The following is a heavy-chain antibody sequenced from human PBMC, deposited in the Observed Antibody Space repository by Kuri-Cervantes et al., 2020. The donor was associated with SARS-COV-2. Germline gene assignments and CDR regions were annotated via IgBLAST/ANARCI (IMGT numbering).Heavy chain of an antibody. V-gene: IGHV3-21*01. CDR3: ARDRYSGSYYLPDY. CDR2: ISSSSSYI. J-gene: IGHJ4*02. Sequence: GESLKISCAASGFTVSSNYMSWVRQAPGKGLEWVSSISSSSSYIYYADSVKGRFTISRDNAKNSLYLQMNSLRAEDTAVYYCARDRYSGSYYLPDYWGQGTLVTVSS. CDR1: GFTVSSNY. D-gene: IGHD1-26*01.